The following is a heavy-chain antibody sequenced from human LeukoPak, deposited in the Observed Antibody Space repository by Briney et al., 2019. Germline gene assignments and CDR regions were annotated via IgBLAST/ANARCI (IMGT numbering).Heavy chain of an antibody. Sequence: ASVKVSCKASGYTFTGYYMHWVRQAPGQGLEWMGWINPNSGGTNYAQKFQGWVTMTRDTSISTAYMELSRLRSDDTAVYYCARAGQTGQWLGSDAFDIWGQGTMVTVSS. CDR1: GYTFTGYY. D-gene: IGHD6-19*01. J-gene: IGHJ3*02. CDR3: ARAGQTGQWLGSDAFDI. V-gene: IGHV1-2*04. CDR2: INPNSGGT.